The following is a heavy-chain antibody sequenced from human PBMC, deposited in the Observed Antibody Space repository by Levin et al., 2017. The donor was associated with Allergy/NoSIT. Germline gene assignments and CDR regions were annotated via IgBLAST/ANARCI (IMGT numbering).Heavy chain of an antibody. CDR1: GFTFSNAW. J-gene: IGHJ2*01. V-gene: IGHV3-15*01. CDR3: TTDPPTSSIAARHSSYWYFDL. D-gene: IGHD6-6*01. Sequence: GGSLRLSCAASGFTFSNAWMSWVRQAPGKGLEWVGRIKSKTDGGTTDYAAPVKGRFTISRDDSKNTLYLQMNSLKTEDTAVYYCTTDPPTSSIAARHSSYWYFDLWGRGTLVTVSS. CDR2: IKSKTDGGTT.